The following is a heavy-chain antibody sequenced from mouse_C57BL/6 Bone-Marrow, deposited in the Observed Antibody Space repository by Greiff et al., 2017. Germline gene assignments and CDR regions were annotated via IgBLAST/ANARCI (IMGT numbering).Heavy chain of an antibody. CDR2: IYPRSGNT. Sequence: QVQLQQSGAELARPGASVKLSCKASGYTFTSYGISWVKQRTGQGLEWIGEIYPRSGNTYYNEKFKGKATLTADKSSSTAYMELRSLTSDDSAVYVCAREGYYYGSFAYWGQGTLVTVSA. CDR3: AREGYYYGSFAY. D-gene: IGHD1-1*01. J-gene: IGHJ3*01. V-gene: IGHV1-81*01. CDR1: GYTFTSYG.